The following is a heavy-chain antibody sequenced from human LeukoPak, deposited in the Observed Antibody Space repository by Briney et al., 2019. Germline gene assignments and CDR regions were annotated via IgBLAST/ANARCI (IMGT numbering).Heavy chain of an antibody. V-gene: IGHV4-59*08. CDR1: GDSISSYY. D-gene: IGHD3-16*01. CDR2: IHYSGST. CDR3: ARHAFGSPYYFDY. Sequence: SETLSLTCTVSGDSISSYYWSWLRQPPGKGLEWIGYIHYSGSTNRNPSLKSRVTISVDTSKNQFSLKLNSVTAADTAVYYCARHAFGSPYYFDYWGQGTLVTVSS. J-gene: IGHJ4*02.